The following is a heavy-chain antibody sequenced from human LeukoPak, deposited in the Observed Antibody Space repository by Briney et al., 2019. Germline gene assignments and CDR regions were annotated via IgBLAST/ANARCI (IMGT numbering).Heavy chain of an antibody. CDR1: GYSFTTYW. J-gene: IGHJ4*02. Sequence: GESLKISCKGSGYSFTTYWIGWVRQRPGKGLEWMGIIYPGDSDTTYSPSFQGQVTISADKSISTAYLQWSSLKASDTAMYYCARHSSGLLTGQNPFGYWGQGTLVTVSS. V-gene: IGHV5-51*01. D-gene: IGHD6-19*01. CDR3: ARHSSGLLTGQNPFGY. CDR2: IYPGDSDT.